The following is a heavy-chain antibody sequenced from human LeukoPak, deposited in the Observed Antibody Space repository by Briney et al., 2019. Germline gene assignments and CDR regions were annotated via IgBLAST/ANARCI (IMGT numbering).Heavy chain of an antibody. CDR3: ARDSSSSWSGYYYYGLDV. Sequence: PGGSLRLSCAASGFTFSDYYMSWIRQAPGKGLEWVSSINSNNYKNYAGSVKGRFTISRDNAKNSLFLQMNSLRADDTAVYYCARDSSSSWSGYYYYGLDVWGQGTTVIVSS. J-gene: IGHJ6*02. CDR1: GFTFSDYY. CDR2: INSNNYK. V-gene: IGHV3-11*06. D-gene: IGHD6-13*01.